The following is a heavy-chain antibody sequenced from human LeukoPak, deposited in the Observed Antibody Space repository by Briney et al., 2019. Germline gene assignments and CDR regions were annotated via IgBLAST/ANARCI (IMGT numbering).Heavy chain of an antibody. J-gene: IGHJ6*03. CDR1: GGSISSSSYY. CDR2: IYYSGST. Sequence: PSETLSLTCTVSGGSISSSSYYWGWIRQPPGKGLEWIGSIYYSGSTYYNPSLKSRVTISVDTSKNQFSLKLSSVTAADTAVYYCARQTEGSGSYYNLYYYYYMDVWGKGTTVTISS. V-gene: IGHV4-39*01. D-gene: IGHD3-10*01. CDR3: ARQTEGSGSYYNLYYYYYMDV.